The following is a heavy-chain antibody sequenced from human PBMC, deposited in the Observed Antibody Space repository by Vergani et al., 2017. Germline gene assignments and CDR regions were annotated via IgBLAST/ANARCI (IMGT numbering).Heavy chain of an antibody. Sequence: EVQLVESGGGLVQPGGSLRLSCAASGFTFSSYAMSWVRQAPGKGLEWVSAISGSGGSTYYADSVTGRFTISRDNSKNTLYLQMNSLRAEDTAVYYCATRNQYCSSTSCYDYYYYYMDVWGKGTTVTVSS. CDR1: GFTFSSYA. CDR3: ATRNQYCSSTSCYDYYYYYMDV. CDR2: ISGSGGST. J-gene: IGHJ6*03. D-gene: IGHD2-2*01. V-gene: IGHV3-23*04.